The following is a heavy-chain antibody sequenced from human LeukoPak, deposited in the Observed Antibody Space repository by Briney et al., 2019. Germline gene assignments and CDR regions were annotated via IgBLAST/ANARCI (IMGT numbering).Heavy chain of an antibody. Sequence: GESLKISCKGSGYNFSNYWIGWVRQTPGKGLEWMGIIYPGDSDSRYSPSFQGQVTISADKSISTAYLQWSSLKASDTAMYYCARKTYGDYGVFDSWGQGTPVTVSS. CDR1: GYNFSNYW. CDR3: ARKTYGDYGVFDS. V-gene: IGHV5-51*01. CDR2: IYPGDSDS. J-gene: IGHJ5*01. D-gene: IGHD4-17*01.